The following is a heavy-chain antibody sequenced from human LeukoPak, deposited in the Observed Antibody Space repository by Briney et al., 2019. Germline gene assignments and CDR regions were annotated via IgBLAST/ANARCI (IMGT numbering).Heavy chain of an antibody. V-gene: IGHV5-51*01. CDR3: ARQRRDTAMGTHFDY. CDR2: IYPGDSDT. Sequence: GESLQISCKGSGYSFTSYWIGWVRQLPGKGLEWMGIIYPGDSDTRYSPSFQGQVTISADKSISTAYLQWSSLKASDTAMYYCARQRRDTAMGTHFDYWGQGTLVTVSS. J-gene: IGHJ4*02. CDR1: GYSFTSYW. D-gene: IGHD5-18*01.